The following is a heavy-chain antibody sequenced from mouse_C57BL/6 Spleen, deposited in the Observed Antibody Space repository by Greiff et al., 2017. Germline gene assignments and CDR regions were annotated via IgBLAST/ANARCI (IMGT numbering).Heavy chain of an antibody. Sequence: QVQLQQPGAELVKPGASVKMSCKASGYTFTSYWITWVKQRPGQGLEWIGDIYPGSGSTNYNEKFKSKATLTVDTSSSTAYMQRSSLTSEDSAVYYCARFDYEGGDAMDYWGQGTSVTVSS. CDR3: ARFDYEGGDAMDY. CDR1: GYTFTSYW. V-gene: IGHV1-55*01. CDR2: IYPGSGST. J-gene: IGHJ4*01. D-gene: IGHD2-4*01.